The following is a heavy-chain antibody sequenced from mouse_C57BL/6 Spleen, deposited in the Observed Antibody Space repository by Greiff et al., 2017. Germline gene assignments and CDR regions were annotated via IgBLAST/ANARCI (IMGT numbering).Heavy chain of an antibody. CDR3: AREPYYDYEVFDY. D-gene: IGHD2-4*01. V-gene: IGHV1-39*01. CDR1: GYSFTDYN. J-gene: IGHJ2*01. Sequence: EVQLQQSGPELVKPGASVKISCTASGYSFTDYNMNWVQQSNGKSLEWIGVINPNYGTTNYNQNFKGKATLTVDQSSSTAYMQLNSLTSEASAVYYCAREPYYDYEVFDYWGQGTTLTVSS. CDR2: INPNYGTT.